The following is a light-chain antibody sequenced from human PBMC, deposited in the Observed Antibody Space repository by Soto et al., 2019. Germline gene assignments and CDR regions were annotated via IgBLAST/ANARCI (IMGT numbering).Light chain of an antibody. V-gene: IGKV3-20*01. Sequence: EIVLTQSPGTLSLSPGETATLSCRASQSVSSNYLAWYRQKPGQAPRLLIYGASSRAAGIPDRFSGSGSGTDFTLTISRLDPEDFAGYYCQQYGSSPTWPFGQGTDVEIK. J-gene: IGKJ1*01. CDR2: GAS. CDR1: QSVSSNY. CDR3: QQYGSSPTWP.